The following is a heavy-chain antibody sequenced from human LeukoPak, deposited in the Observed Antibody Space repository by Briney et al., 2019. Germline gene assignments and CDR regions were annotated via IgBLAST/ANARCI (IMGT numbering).Heavy chain of an antibody. V-gene: IGHV5-51*01. CDR1: GYSFTSYW. D-gene: IGHD3-3*01. CDR2: IYPGDPDT. J-gene: IGHJ4*02. CDR3: ARRGVGGFLEWLLPDDY. Sequence: GESLKISCKGSGYSFTSYWIGWVRQMPGKGLEWMGIIYPGDPDTKYSPSFQGQVTISADKSISTAYLQWSSLKASDTAMYYCARRGVGGFLEWLLPDDYWGQGTLVTVSS.